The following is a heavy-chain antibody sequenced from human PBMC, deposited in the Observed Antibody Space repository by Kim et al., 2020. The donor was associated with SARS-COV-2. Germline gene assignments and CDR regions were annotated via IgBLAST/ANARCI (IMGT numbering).Heavy chain of an antibody. D-gene: IGHD1-26*01. CDR3: AKDWESGRSPYDY. J-gene: IGHJ4*02. Sequence: GGSLRLSCAASGFTFSGFAMSWVRQAPGKGLEWFSVITFIFFQTYYADSVNGRFPLSRDPSPRPLFLPLPRLNAEAPAVYYCAKDWESGRSPYDYWGQG. V-gene: IGHV3-23*01. CDR1: GFTFSGFA. CDR2: ITFIFFQT.